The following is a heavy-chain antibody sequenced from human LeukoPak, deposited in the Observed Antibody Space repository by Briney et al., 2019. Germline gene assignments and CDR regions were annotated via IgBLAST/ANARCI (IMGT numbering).Heavy chain of an antibody. CDR1: GFTFSSYG. J-gene: IGHJ4*02. CDR3: ARDKIPVAGTLLFDY. D-gene: IGHD6-19*01. CDR2: ISGSGGST. Sequence: GGSLRLSCAASGFTFSSYGMSWVRQAPGKGLEWVSAISGSGGSTYYADSVKGRFTISRDNAKNSLYLQIHSLRDEDTALYYCARDKIPVAGTLLFDYWGQGTLVTVSS. V-gene: IGHV3-23*01.